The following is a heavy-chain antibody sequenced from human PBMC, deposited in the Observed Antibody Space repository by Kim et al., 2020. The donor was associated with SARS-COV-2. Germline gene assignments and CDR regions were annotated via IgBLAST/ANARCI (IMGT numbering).Heavy chain of an antibody. J-gene: IGHJ5*02. CDR2: IGNPDKDS. D-gene: IGHD3-16*01. Sequence: GGSLRLSCAGAGFTFSETAMSWVRQAPGKGPEWVSSIGNPDKDSYYADSVMGRFTISRDTSINTLYLQMNSLRAEDTAIYFCAKDATPRNSVWDYFDPWGEGALVTVSS. CDR1: GFTFSETA. CDR3: AKDATPRNSVWDYFDP. V-gene: IGHV3-23*01.